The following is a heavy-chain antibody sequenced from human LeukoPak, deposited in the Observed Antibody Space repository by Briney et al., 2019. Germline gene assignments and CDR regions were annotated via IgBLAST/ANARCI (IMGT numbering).Heavy chain of an antibody. J-gene: IGHJ5*02. CDR3: AASYGSGSYLSWFDP. CDR2: IGGSGGST. V-gene: IGHV3-23*01. D-gene: IGHD3-10*01. Sequence: GGSLRLSCAASGFTFSSYAMSWVRQAPGKGLEWVSAIGGSGGSTYYADSVKGRFTISRDNSKNTLYLQMNSLRAEDTAVYYCAASYGSGSYLSWFDPWGQGTLVTVSS. CDR1: GFTFSSYA.